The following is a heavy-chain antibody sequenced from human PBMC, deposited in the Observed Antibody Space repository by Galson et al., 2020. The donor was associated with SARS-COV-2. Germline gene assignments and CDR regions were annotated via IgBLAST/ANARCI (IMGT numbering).Heavy chain of an antibody. CDR3: GTGGGYYDSSGYEILDY. CDR2: ISYDGSNK. CDR1: GFTFSSYA. D-gene: IGHD3-22*01. V-gene: IGHV3-30*04. J-gene: IGHJ4*02. Sequence: GGSLRLSCTASGFTFSSYAMHWVRQAPGKGLEWVAVISYDGSNKYYADSVKGRFTISRDNSKNTLCLQMNSLRAEDTAVYYCGTGGGYYDSSGYEILDYGGQGTLVTVSS.